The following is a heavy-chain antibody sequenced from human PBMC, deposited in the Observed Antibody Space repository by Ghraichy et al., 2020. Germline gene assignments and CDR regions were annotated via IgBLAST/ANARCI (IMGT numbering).Heavy chain of an antibody. Sequence: GGSLRLSCAASGFTFTNAWMSWVRQAPGKGLEWVGRIKTKTDGETTDYAAPVKGRFTISRDDSKNTVYLQMNSLKTEDTAVYYCTTDKYQILFYASYMDVWGKGTTVTVSS. V-gene: IGHV3-15*01. D-gene: IGHD2-15*01. CDR3: TTDKYQILFYASYMDV. J-gene: IGHJ6*03. CDR1: GFTFTNAW. CDR2: IKTKTDGETT.